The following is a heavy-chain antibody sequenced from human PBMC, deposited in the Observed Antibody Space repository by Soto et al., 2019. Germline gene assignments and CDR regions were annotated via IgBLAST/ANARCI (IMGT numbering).Heavy chain of an antibody. J-gene: IGHJ5*02. Sequence: GASVKVSCKASGYTFTSYDINWVRQATGQGLEWMGWMNANNGNTDYAQKVQGRVTMTTDTSTSTAYMELRSLRSDDTAVYYCARGVGSGSYYNQYNWFDPWGQGTLVTVSS. D-gene: IGHD3-10*01. CDR3: ARGVGSGSYYNQYNWFDP. V-gene: IGHV1-18*01. CDR1: GYTFTSYD. CDR2: MNANNGNT.